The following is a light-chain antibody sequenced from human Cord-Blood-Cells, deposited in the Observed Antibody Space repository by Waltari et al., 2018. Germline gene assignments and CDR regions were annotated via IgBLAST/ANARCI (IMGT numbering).Light chain of an antibody. J-gene: IGLJ2*01. Sequence: SYELTQPPSVSVSPGQTASITCSGDKLGDKYACWYQQKPGQSPLLVIYQDSKRPSGIPRRFSGSNSGNTATLTISGTQAMDEADYYCQAWDSSVVFGGGTKLTIL. CDR3: QAWDSSVV. V-gene: IGLV3-1*01. CDR2: QDS. CDR1: KLGDKY.